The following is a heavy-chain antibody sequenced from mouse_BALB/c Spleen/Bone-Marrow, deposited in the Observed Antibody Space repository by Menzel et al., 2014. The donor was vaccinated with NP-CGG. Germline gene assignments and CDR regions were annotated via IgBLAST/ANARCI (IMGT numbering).Heavy chain of an antibody. D-gene: IGHD1-2*01. J-gene: IGHJ4*01. Sequence: VQLQQSGPELVKPGASVKMSCKASGYTFXSYVMHWVKQKPGQGLEWIGYINPYNDGTKYNAKFKGKATLTSDKSSSTAYMELSSLTSEDSAVYYCARGGYYGYYAMDYWGQGTSVTVSS. V-gene: IGHV1-14*01. CDR2: INPYNDGT. CDR1: GYTFXSYV. CDR3: ARGGYYGYYAMDY.